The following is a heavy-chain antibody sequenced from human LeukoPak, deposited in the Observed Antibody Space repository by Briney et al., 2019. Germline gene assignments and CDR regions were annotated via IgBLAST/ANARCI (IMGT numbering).Heavy chain of an antibody. CDR1: GFTFSSYW. CDR3: AKDGSYYDILTGYYIEDYFDY. V-gene: IGHV3-7*03. J-gene: IGHJ4*02. D-gene: IGHD3-9*01. CDR2: IKQDGSEK. Sequence: GGSLRLSCAASGFTFSSYWMSWVRQAPGKGLEWVANIKQDGSEKYYVDSVKGRFTISRDNSKNTLYLQMNSLRAEDTAVYYCAKDGSYYDILTGYYIEDYFDYWGQGTLVTVSS.